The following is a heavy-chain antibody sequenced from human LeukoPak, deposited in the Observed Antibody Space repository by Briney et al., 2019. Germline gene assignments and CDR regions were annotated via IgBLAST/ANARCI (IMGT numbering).Heavy chain of an antibody. CDR2: IYHSGST. CDR3: ANLVGYGSGSYYPRAPLYYYMDV. J-gene: IGHJ6*03. D-gene: IGHD3-10*01. CDR1: GYSISSGYY. V-gene: IGHV4-38-2*01. Sequence: SETLSLTCAVSGYSISSGYYWGWIRQPPGKGLEWIGSIYHSGSTYYNPSLKSRVTISVDTSKNQFSLKLSSVTAADTAVYYCANLVGYGSGSYYPRAPLYYYMDVWGKGTTVTVSS.